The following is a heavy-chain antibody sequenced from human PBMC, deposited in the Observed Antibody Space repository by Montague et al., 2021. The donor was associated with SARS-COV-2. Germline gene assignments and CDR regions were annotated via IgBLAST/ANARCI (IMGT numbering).Heavy chain of an antibody. CDR3: ATRTRYPQNDFGF. V-gene: IGHV4-39*01. CDR1: GDSIRNSDYS. CDR2: IYNGGTT. J-gene: IGHJ4*02. Sequence: SETLSPTSTVSGDSIRNSDYSWGWVRQPPGKGLEWIGNIYNGGTTFYXPSLKSRVTIFVDTSKNQFSLKLSSVTAADTAVYYCATRTRYPQNDFGFWGQGTLVTVSS. D-gene: IGHD2-15*01.